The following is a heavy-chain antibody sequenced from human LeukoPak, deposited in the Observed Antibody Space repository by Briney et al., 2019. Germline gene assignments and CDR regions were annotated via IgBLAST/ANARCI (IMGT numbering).Heavy chain of an antibody. CDR2: ISYDGSNK. J-gene: IGHJ4*02. Sequence: GGSLRLSCAASGFTFSSYGMHWVRQAPGKGLEWVAVISYDGSNKYYADSVKGRFTISRDNSKNTLHLQMNSLRAEDTAVYYCVVVRWLVYDYWGQGTLVTVSS. CDR3: VVVRWLVYDY. CDR1: GFTFSSYG. V-gene: IGHV3-30*03. D-gene: IGHD6-19*01.